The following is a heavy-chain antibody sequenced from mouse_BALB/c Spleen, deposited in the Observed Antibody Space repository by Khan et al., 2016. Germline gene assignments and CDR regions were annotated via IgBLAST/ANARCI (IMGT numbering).Heavy chain of an antibody. D-gene: IGHD1-1*01. V-gene: IGHV1-39*01. CDR1: GYSFTGYN. CDR3: ARPGYGSSNAMDY. CDR2: IDPYYGGI. J-gene: IGHJ4*01. Sequence: VQLEESGPELVKPGASVKISCTASGYSFTGYNMNWVKQSTGKSLEWIGNIDPYYGGISYNQKFKGKATLTVDTSSRTAYMQLKSLTSEDSAVYYCARPGYGSSNAMDYWGQGTTLTVSS.